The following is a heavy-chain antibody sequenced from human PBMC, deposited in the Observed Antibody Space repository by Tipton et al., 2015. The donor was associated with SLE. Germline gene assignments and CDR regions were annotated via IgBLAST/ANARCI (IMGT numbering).Heavy chain of an antibody. CDR3: ARVFGVASSGPRNAMPV. D-gene: IGHD6-19*01. CDR1: GGTFSNYT. V-gene: IGHV1-69*01. CDR2: IIPIFGTP. Sequence: QLVQSGAEVKKPGSSVKVSCKASGGTFSNYTISWVRQAPGQGLEWMGGIIPIFGTPKHAQKFQGRVTITADESTSTAYMELSSLRSEDTAVYSCARVFGVASSGPRNAMPVWGQGTAVTVSS. J-gene: IGHJ6*02.